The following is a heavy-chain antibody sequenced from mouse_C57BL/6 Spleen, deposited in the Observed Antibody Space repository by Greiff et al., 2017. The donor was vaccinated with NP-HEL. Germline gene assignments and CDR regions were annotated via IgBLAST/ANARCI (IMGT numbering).Heavy chain of an antibody. CDR1: GYTFTSYW. CDR3: AMGPYYFDD. J-gene: IGHJ2*01. CDR2: IHPSDSDT. Sequence: VQLQQSGAELVKPGASVKVSCKASGYTFTSYWMHWVKQRPGQGLEWIGWIHPSDSDTNYNETFKGKGTLTGDKSSSTAYMQLSSLTSEDSAVYYCAMGPYYFDDWGQGTTLTVSS. V-gene: IGHV1-74*01.